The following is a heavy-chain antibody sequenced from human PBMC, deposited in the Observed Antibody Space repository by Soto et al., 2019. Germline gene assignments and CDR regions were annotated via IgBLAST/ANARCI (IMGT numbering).Heavy chain of an antibody. CDR1: GFTCTSSA. Sequence: GXSGKLSCRASGFTCTSSAVQWLRQARGQRLEWIGWIVVGSGNTNYAQKFQERVTITRDMSTSTAYMELSSLRSEDTAVYYCAAKPSRYGFGLYYYYAMDVWGQGTTVTVS. CDR3: AAKPSRYGFGLYYYYAMDV. V-gene: IGHV1-58*01. J-gene: IGHJ6*02. CDR2: IVVGSGNT. D-gene: IGHD5-18*01.